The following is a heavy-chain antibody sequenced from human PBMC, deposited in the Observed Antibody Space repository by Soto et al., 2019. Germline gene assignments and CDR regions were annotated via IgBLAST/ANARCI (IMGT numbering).Heavy chain of an antibody. CDR1: GFAYCVYS. Sequence: CAALTLCCTAPGFAYCVYSLTSLHPAQGGGMEWADNTKKDGSEKYYVGSLVGRFTISTDNAENSLYLQMNSLRAEDTAVYYCARVYLAATITSLDYWGQGT. CDR2: TKKDGSEK. D-gene: IGHD5-12*01. CDR3: ARVYLAATITSLDY. J-gene: IGHJ4*02. V-gene: IGHV3-7*01.